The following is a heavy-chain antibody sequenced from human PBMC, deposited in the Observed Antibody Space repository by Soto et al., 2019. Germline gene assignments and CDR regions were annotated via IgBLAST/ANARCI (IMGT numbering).Heavy chain of an antibody. V-gene: IGHV1-3*01. Sequence: ASVKVSCKASGYTFTSYAMHWVRQAPGQRLEWMGWINAGNGNTKYSQKVQGRVTMTTDTSTSTAYMELRSLRSEDTAVYYCARHDCISSSCYYYYYYGMDVWGQGTTLTVSS. D-gene: IGHD2-2*01. J-gene: IGHJ6*01. CDR2: INAGNGNT. CDR3: ARHDCISSSCYYYYYYGMDV. CDR1: GYTFTSYA.